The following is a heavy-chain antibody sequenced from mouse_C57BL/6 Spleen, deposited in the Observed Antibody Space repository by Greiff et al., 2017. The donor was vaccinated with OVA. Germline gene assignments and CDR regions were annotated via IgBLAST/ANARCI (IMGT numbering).Heavy chain of an antibody. CDR3: VNGAGFAY. CDR2: IYPRSGNT. Sequence: QVQLKQSGAELARPGASVKLSCKASGYTFTSSGISWVKQRTGQGLEWIGEIYPRSGNTYYNEKFKGKATLTADKSSSTAYMELRSLTSEDSAVYFCVNGAGFAYWGQGTLVTVSA. J-gene: IGHJ3*01. V-gene: IGHV1-81*01. CDR1: GYTFTSSG.